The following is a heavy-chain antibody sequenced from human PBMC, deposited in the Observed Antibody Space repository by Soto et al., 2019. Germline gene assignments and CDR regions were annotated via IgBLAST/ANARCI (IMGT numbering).Heavy chain of an antibody. CDR3: ARDQLYYNDISGRPLNAIDV. CDR1: GFTFRNYG. V-gene: IGHV3-48*01. D-gene: IGHD3-22*01. J-gene: IGHJ6*01. Sequence: PGGSLRLSCAASGFTFRNYGMNWVRQAPGKGLEWVSYIGIGSSTKYYADSVKGRFTISRDNAKNSLYLQMNSLRAEDTAVYYCARDQLYYNDISGRPLNAIDVWGQGTTVSVSS. CDR2: IGIGSSTK.